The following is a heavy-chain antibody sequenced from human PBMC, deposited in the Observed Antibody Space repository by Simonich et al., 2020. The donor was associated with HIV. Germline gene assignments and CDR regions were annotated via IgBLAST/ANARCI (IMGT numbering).Heavy chain of an antibody. Sequence: QVQLVESGGGVVKPGRSLRLSCAASGFTFSSYAMHWVRQAPGKGIEWEAVISYDGSNKYDADSGKCRFTIARDHSKNTLYLQMNSLRAEDTAVYYCASGGSISSVWADDYWGQGTLVTVSS. J-gene: IGHJ4*02. V-gene: IGHV3-30*07. CDR2: ISYDGSNK. CDR3: ASGGSISSVWADDY. CDR1: GFTFSSYA. D-gene: IGHD3-16*01.